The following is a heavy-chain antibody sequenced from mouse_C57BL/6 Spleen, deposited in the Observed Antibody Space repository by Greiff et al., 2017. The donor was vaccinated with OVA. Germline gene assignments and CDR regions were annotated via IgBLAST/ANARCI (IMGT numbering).Heavy chain of an antibody. D-gene: IGHD2-5*01. CDR2: INPGSGGT. V-gene: IGHV1-54*01. Sequence: QVQLQQSGAELVRPGTSVKVSCKAPGYAFTNYLIEWVKQRPGQGLEWIGVINPGSGGTNYNEKFKGKATLTADKSSSTAYMQLSSLTSEDSAVYFCARSGYSNYENAMDYWGQGTSVTVSS. CDR1: GYAFTNYL. J-gene: IGHJ4*01. CDR3: ARSGYSNYENAMDY.